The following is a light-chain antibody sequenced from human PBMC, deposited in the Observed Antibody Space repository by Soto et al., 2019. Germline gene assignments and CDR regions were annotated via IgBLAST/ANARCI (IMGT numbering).Light chain of an antibody. J-gene: IGLJ2*01. CDR2: EVS. CDR3: SSYTSSSTLV. CDR1: SSDVGGYDY. V-gene: IGLV2-14*01. Sequence: QSALTQPASVSGSPGQSITISCTGISSDVGGYDYVSWYQHQPGKAPKLMIYEVSNRPSGVSNRFSGSKSGNTASLAISGLQAEDEADYYCSSYTSSSTLVFGGGTQLTVL.